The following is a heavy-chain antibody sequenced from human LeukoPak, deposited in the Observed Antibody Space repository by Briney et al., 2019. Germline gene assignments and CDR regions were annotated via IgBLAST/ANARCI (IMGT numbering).Heavy chain of an antibody. Sequence: GGSLRLSCAASGFSFSSYGMQWVRQAPGKGLERVAFIQYDGSNKYYAESVKGRFTISRDNSKNTLYLQMNSLRADDTAVYYFAKSWGETICYGLSDWGQGTLVTVS. CDR2: IQYDGSNK. V-gene: IGHV3-30*02. D-gene: IGHD2-2*01. CDR1: GFSFSSYG. J-gene: IGHJ1*01. CDR3: AKSWGETICYGLSD.